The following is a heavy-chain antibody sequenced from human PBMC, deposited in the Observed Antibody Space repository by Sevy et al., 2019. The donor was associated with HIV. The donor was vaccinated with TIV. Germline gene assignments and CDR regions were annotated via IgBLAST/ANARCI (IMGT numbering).Heavy chain of an antibody. Sequence: GESLKISCAASGFPFSSYAMNWVRQAPGKGLEWVSAISGSASSTYYADSVKGRFTVSRDNSKNTLYLQMNSLSDEDTALYYCARDHIAVVGDAFDIWGQGTKVTVSS. D-gene: IGHD2-21*01. CDR3: ARDHIAVVGDAFDI. CDR2: ISGSASST. J-gene: IGHJ3*02. V-gene: IGHV3-23*01. CDR1: GFPFSSYA.